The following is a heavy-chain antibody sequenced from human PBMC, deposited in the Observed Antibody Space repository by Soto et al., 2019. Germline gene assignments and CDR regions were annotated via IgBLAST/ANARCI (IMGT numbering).Heavy chain of an antibody. J-gene: IGHJ4*02. Sequence: GGSLRLSCAASGFTFSSYAMSWVRQAPGKGLEWVSAISGSGGSTYYADSVKGRFTISRDNSKNTLYLQMNSLRAEDTAVYYCAKVELLWFGELSGVFNFDYWGQGTLVTVSS. CDR3: AKVELLWFGELSGVFNFDY. V-gene: IGHV3-23*01. CDR1: GFTFSSYA. D-gene: IGHD3-10*01. CDR2: ISGSGGST.